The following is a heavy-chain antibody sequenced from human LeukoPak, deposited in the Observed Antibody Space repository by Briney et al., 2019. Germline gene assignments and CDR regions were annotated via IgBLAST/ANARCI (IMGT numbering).Heavy chain of an antibody. CDR3: ARHYGTLWYYYYMDV. J-gene: IGHJ6*03. D-gene: IGHD3-10*01. Sequence: SETLSLTCTVSGGSISSYYWSWIRQPPGKGLEWIGYIYYSGSTNYNPSLKSRATISVDTSKNQFSLKLSSVTAADTAVYYCARHYGTLWYYYYMDVWGKGTTVTVSS. CDR2: IYYSGST. CDR1: GGSISSYY. V-gene: IGHV4-59*01.